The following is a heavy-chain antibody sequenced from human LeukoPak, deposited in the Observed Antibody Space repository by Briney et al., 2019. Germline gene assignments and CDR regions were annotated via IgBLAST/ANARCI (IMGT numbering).Heavy chain of an antibody. Sequence: PSETLSLTCTVSGGSISSYYWSWIRQPAGKGLEWIGRIYTSGSTNYNPSLKSRVTMSVDTSKNQLSLKLSSVTAADTAVYYCARDVGPGQWDWFDPWGQGTLVTVSS. CDR1: GGSISSYY. J-gene: IGHJ5*02. CDR3: ARDVGPGQWDWFDP. D-gene: IGHD1-26*01. CDR2: IYTSGST. V-gene: IGHV4-4*07.